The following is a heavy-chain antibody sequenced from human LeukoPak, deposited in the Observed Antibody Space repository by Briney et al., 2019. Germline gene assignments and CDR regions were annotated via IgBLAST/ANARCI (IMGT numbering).Heavy chain of an antibody. J-gene: IGHJ4*02. D-gene: IGHD3-22*01. V-gene: IGHV3-74*01. CDR1: GFTFSTHW. Sequence: PGGSLRLSCAASGFTFSTHWMHWVRQAPGKGLVWVSRINSDGSSRSYADSVKGRFTISRDNAKNTLYLQMNSLRAEDTAVYYCAREPPYESCQDYWGQGTPVTVSS. CDR3: AREPPYESCQDY. CDR2: INSDGSSR.